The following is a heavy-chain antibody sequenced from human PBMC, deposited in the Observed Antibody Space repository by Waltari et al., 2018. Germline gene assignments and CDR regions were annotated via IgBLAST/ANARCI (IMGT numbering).Heavy chain of an antibody. CDR2: IYYSGST. D-gene: IGHD2-8*02. CDR1: GGSISSGGYY. Sequence: QVQLQESGPGLVKPSQTLSLTCTVSGGSISSGGYYWSWIRQHPGKGLEWIGYIYYSGSTYYNPSLKSRVTISVDTSKNQFSLKLSSVTAAGTAVYYCARDQEGGGTGYYYMDVWGKGTTVTVSS. J-gene: IGHJ6*03. CDR3: ARDQEGGGTGYYYMDV. V-gene: IGHV4-31*03.